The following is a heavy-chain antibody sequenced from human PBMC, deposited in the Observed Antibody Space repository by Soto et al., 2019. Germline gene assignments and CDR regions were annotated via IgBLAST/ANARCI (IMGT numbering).Heavy chain of an antibody. CDR2: IHHSGST. J-gene: IGHJ4*02. Sequence: PSETLSLTCSVSGGSITSHYCSWFRQPPGKGLEWIGYIHHSGSTSYNPSLKSRVTMSVDTSKNQFSLKVSSVTAADTALYFCARQGFGQLHGLVDVWVQGSVVTVSS. CDR1: GGSITSHY. CDR3: ARQGFGQLHGLVDV. V-gene: IGHV4-59*08. D-gene: IGHD3-10*01.